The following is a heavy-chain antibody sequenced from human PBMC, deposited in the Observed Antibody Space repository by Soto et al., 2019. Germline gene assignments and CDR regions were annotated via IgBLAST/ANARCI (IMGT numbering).Heavy chain of an antibody. V-gene: IGHV4-4*02. Sequence: QVQLQESGPGLVKPSGTLSLTCGVSRGSVSSNNWWTWVRQPPGKGLEWTGEIYQTGTTNYNPSLQSRVTISLDKSNNHFSLKLNSVTAADTAVYYCARRIALSGTAGAPGDWGQGTLVIVSS. CDR3: ARRIALSGTAGAPGD. J-gene: IGHJ4*02. CDR1: RGSVSSNNW. CDR2: IYQTGTT. D-gene: IGHD6-19*01.